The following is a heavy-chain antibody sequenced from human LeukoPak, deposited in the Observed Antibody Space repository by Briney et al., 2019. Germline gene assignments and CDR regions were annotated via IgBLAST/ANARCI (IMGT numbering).Heavy chain of an antibody. CDR2: IYTSGST. J-gene: IGHJ2*01. Sequence: SETLSLTCTVSGGSISSYYWSWIRQPAGKGLEWIGRIYTSGSTNYNPSLKSRVTISVDKSKNQFSPKLSSVTAADTAVYYCARVHRTPIYGDSIYWYFDLWGRGTLVTVS. V-gene: IGHV4-4*07. CDR3: ARVHRTPIYGDSIYWYFDL. D-gene: IGHD4-17*01. CDR1: GGSISSYY.